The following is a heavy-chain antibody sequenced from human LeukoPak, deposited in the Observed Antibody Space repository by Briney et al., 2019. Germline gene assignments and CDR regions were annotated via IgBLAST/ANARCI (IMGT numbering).Heavy chain of an antibody. CDR1: GYTFTSYD. D-gene: IGHD2-15*01. CDR3: ARDVVVVAATHSRGYYFDY. V-gene: IGHV1-69*04. J-gene: IGHJ4*02. Sequence: WASVKVSCKASGYTFTSYDINWVRQATGQGLEWMGRIIPILGIANYAQKFQGRVTITADKSTSTAYMELSSLRSEDTAVYYCARDVVVVAATHSRGYYFDYWGQGTLVTVSS. CDR2: IIPILGIA.